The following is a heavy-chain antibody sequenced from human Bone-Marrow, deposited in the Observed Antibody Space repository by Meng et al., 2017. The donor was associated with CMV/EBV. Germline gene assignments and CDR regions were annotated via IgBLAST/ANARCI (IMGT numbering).Heavy chain of an antibody. V-gene: IGHV3-21*01. J-gene: IGHJ3*02. Sequence: GESLKISCEASGFTFSNYRMNWVRQAPGKGLEWVSTIHTSSYIFYGGSVKGRLTVSRDNGKNSLHLQMNSLRVEDTAVYYCARDCDICYHGFDIWGQGTMVTVSS. CDR1: GFTFSNYR. D-gene: IGHD2-21*01. CDR3: ARDCDICYHGFDI. CDR2: IHTSSYI.